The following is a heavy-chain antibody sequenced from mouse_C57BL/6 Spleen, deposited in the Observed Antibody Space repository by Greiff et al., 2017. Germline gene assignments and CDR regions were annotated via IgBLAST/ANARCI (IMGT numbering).Heavy chain of an antibody. D-gene: IGHD1-1*01. V-gene: IGHV1-18*01. CDR2: INPNNGGT. CDR1: GYTFTDYN. Sequence: VQLKESGPELVKPGASVKIPCKASGYTFTDYNMDWVKQSHGKSLEWIGDINPNNGGTIYNQKFKGKATLTVDKSSSTAYMERRSLTSEDTAVYYCARYYYGSRYFDVWGTGTTVTVSS. J-gene: IGHJ1*03. CDR3: ARYYYGSRYFDV.